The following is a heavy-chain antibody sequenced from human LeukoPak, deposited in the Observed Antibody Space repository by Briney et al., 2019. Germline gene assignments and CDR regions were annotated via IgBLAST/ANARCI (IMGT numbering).Heavy chain of an antibody. Sequence: ASVKVSCKASGYTFTSYYMHWVRQAPGQGLEWMGIINPSGGSTSYAQKFQGRVTMTRDTSTSTVYMELSSLRSEDTAVYYCARDTAMVALGYCYYYMDVWGKGTTVTVSS. CDR3: ARDTAMVALGYCYYYMDV. J-gene: IGHJ6*03. CDR1: GYTFTSYY. V-gene: IGHV1-46*01. D-gene: IGHD5-18*01. CDR2: INPSGGST.